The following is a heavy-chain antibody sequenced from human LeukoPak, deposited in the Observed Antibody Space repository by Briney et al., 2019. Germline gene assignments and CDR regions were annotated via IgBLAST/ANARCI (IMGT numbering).Heavy chain of an antibody. CDR3: AKDEGYTYGPDY. D-gene: IGHD5-18*01. Sequence: GGSLRLSWAVSGFTFSSYAVSWVRQAPGKGLEWVSTISGSGGSTYYAASVKGRFTISRDNSKNTLYLQMNSLRAEDTAVYYCAKDEGYTYGPDYWGQGTLVTVSS. J-gene: IGHJ4*02. V-gene: IGHV3-23*01. CDR1: GFTFSSYA. CDR2: ISGSGGST.